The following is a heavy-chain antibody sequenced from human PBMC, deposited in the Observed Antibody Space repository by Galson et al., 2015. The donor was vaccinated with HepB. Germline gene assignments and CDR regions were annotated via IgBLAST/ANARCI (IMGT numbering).Heavy chain of an antibody. CDR1: GFTFSSYS. CDR3: ARDRYDSRGFGRVRALYDYYGMDV. V-gene: IGHV3-48*02. J-gene: IGHJ6*02. CDR2: ISSSSSTI. Sequence: SLRLSCAASGFTFSSYSMNWVRQAPGKGLEWVSYISSSSSTIYYADSVKGRFTISRDNAKNSLYLQMNSLRDEDSAVYYCARDRYDSRGFGRVRALYDYYGMDVWGQGTTVTVSS. D-gene: IGHD3-22*01.